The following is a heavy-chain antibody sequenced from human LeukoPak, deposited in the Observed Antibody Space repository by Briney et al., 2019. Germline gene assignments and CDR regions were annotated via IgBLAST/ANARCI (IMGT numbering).Heavy chain of an antibody. CDR2: IWYDGSNK. CDR1: GFTCSNYG. D-gene: IGHD6-13*01. Sequence: GGSLKLSCVASGFTCSNYGMHWVRQAPGKGLEWVAFIWYDGSNKDYADSVKGRFTISRDESKNTMYLQMNSLRVEDTAVYYCARDPRYTSSSIDYWGQGTLVTVSS. J-gene: IGHJ4*02. V-gene: IGHV3-33*01. CDR3: ARDPRYTSSSIDY.